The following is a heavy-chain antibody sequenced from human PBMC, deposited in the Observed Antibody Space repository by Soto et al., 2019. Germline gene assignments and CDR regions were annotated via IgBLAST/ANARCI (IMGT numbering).Heavy chain of an antibody. CDR3: ARDSAGVAPY. V-gene: IGHV4-31*03. J-gene: IGHJ4*02. Sequence: QVQLQESGPGLVKPSQTLSLTCTVSGGSIIDGQTYLNWIRQHPERGLEWMGYINYRGTTNYSPALKGRILITIDTSKNQFPRRLMSVTAADTAVYYCARDSAGVAPYRGQGTLVTVSA. D-gene: IGHD2-15*01. CDR2: INYRGTT. CDR1: GGSIIDGQTY.